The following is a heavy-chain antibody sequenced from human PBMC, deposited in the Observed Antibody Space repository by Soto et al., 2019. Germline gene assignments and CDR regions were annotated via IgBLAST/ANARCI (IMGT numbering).Heavy chain of an antibody. V-gene: IGHV3-23*01. D-gene: IGHD3-9*01. CDR1: GFTFSSYA. J-gene: IGHJ4*02. CDR2: ISGSGGSK. CDR3: AKAGVLRYFDWLLWIDY. Sequence: PGGSLRLSCAASGFTFSSYAMSWVRQAPGKGLEWVSAISGSGGSKYYADSVKGRFTISRDNSKNTLYLQMNSLRAEDTAVYYCAKAGVLRYFDWLLWIDYWGQGTLVTVSS.